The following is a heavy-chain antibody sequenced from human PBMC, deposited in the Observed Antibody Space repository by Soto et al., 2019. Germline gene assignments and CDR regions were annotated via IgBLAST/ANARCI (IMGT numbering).Heavy chain of an antibody. Sequence: QVQLVQSGAEVKKPGASVKVSCKASGYTFTRYGFSWVRQAPGQRLEWMGWISGYNENPNYAQKFQGRVTLTTDTSTSTAYMELRSLRSDDTALHYCARDIHGDYPEYWGQGTLVTVSS. CDR2: ISGYNENP. J-gene: IGHJ4*02. V-gene: IGHV1-18*01. CDR3: ARDIHGDYPEY. CDR1: GYTFTRYG. D-gene: IGHD4-17*01.